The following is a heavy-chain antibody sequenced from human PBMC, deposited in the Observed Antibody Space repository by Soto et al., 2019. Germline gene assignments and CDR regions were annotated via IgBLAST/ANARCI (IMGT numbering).Heavy chain of an antibody. J-gene: IGHJ2*01. V-gene: IGHV4-61*01. D-gene: IGHD2-21*01. CDR2: IYYSGST. CDR1: GGSVSSGSYY. CDR3: ARTTGGDGYNLYWYFDL. Sequence: SETLSLTCTVSGGSVSSGSYYWSWIRQPPGKGLEWIGYIYYSGSTNYNPSLKSRVTISVDTSKNQFSLKLSSVTAADTAVYYCARTTGGDGYNLYWYFDLWGRGTLVTVSS.